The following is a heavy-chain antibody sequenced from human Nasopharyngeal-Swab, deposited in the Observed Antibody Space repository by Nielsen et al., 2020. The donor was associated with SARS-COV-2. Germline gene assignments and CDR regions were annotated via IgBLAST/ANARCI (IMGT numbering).Heavy chain of an antibody. CDR1: GFTFSDYY. CDR3: AREESASCCYSPVDY. V-gene: IGHV3-11*01. D-gene: IGHD2-2*01. Sequence: GESLKISCAASGFTFSDYYMSWIRQAPGKGLEWVSYISSSGSTLNNVDSVKGRFTISRDNARNSVYLHMSSLRAEDTAIYYCAREESASCCYSPVDYWGQGALVTVSS. J-gene: IGHJ4*01. CDR2: ISSSGSTL.